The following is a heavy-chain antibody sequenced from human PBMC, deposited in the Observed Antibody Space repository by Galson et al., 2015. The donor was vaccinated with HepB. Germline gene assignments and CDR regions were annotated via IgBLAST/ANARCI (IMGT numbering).Heavy chain of an antibody. CDR1: GFTFSSYG. V-gene: IGHV3-30*18. Sequence: SLRLSCAASGFTFSSYGMHWVRQAPGKGLEWVAVISYDGSNKYYADSVKGRFTISRDNSKNTLYLQMNSLRAEDTAVYYCAKDAAGDYYYYYYGMDVWGQGTTVTVSS. J-gene: IGHJ6*02. CDR3: AKDAAGDYYYYYYGMDV. D-gene: IGHD4-17*01. CDR2: ISYDGSNK.